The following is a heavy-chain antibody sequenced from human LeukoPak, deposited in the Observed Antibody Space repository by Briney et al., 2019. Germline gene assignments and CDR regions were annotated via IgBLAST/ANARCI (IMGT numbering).Heavy chain of an antibody. Sequence: GGSLRLSCTASGFTFGDYAMSWFRQAPGKGLEWVGFIRGKAYGGTTEYAASVKARFTISRDDSKSIAYLQMNSLKTEDTAVYFCTRAMSGSYFVCEDYWGQGTLVTVSS. CDR3: TRAMSGSYFVCEDY. V-gene: IGHV3-49*03. CDR2: IRGKAYGGTT. D-gene: IGHD1-26*01. CDR1: GFTFGDYA. J-gene: IGHJ4*02.